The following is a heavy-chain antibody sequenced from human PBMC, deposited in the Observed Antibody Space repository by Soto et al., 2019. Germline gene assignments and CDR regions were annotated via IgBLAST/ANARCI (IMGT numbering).Heavy chain of an antibody. CDR2: IIPILGLA. D-gene: IGHD2-15*01. CDR3: ASPMNCSGGSCYFSYFDF. Sequence: QVQLVQSGAEVKKPGSSVKVSCKASGGTFSSFSISWVRQAPGQRLEWMGRIIPILGLANYAQKFQGRVTITADKSKSTVYMALSSLRSEDTAVYYCASPMNCSGGSCYFSYFDFWGQGTLVTVSS. CDR1: GGTFSSFS. J-gene: IGHJ4*02. V-gene: IGHV1-69*02.